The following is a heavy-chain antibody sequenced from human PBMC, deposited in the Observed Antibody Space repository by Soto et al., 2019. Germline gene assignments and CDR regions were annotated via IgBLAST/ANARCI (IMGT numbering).Heavy chain of an antibody. Sequence: EVQLVESGGGLVQPGGSLRLSCAASGFTFSSYAMHWVRQAPGKGLEYVSAISSNGGSTYYANSVKGRFTISRDNSKNTLYLQMGSLRAEDMAVYYWARNYGGNSYAIDVWGQGTMVTVSS. CDR3: ARNYGGNSYAIDV. D-gene: IGHD2-21*02. CDR2: ISSNGGST. CDR1: GFTFSSYA. J-gene: IGHJ3*01. V-gene: IGHV3-64*01.